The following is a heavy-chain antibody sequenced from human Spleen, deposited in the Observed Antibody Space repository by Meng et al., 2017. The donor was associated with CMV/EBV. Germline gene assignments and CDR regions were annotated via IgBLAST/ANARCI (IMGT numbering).Heavy chain of an antibody. CDR2: INPYSGGT. CDR1: GYPFTGYY. CDR3: ARGNFHLSQFDP. Sequence: CTASGYPFTGYYMHWVRQAPGQGLEWMGWINPYSGGTNYAQKFQDRVTMTRDTSISTGYMELSSLTSDDTALYYCARGNFHLSQFDPWGQGTLVTVSS. J-gene: IGHJ5*02. V-gene: IGHV1-2*02.